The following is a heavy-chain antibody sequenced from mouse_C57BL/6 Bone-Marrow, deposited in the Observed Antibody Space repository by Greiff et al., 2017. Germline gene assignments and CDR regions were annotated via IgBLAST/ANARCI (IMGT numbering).Heavy chain of an antibody. CDR1: GYTFTDYY. Sequence: VQLQQSGPELVKPGASVKISCKASGYTFTDYYMNWVKQSHGKSLEWIGDINPNNGGTSYNQKFKGKATLTVDKSSSTAYMELRSLTSEDSAVYYCASWTSIYYWGQGTTLTVSS. CDR3: ASWTSIYY. J-gene: IGHJ2*01. CDR2: INPNNGGT. D-gene: IGHD2-3*01. V-gene: IGHV1-26*01.